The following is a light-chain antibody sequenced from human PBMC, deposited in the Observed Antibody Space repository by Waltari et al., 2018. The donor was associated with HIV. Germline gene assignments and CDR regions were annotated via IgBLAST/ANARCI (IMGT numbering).Light chain of an antibody. Sequence: DIVMNKSPEYLPVALGERAYINITSRPSRLYNSNNKNFLAWYQQKPGQPPKLLIYWAFTRESGVPNRFSGSGSGTDFTLTISGLQAGDVAIYYCQQYYTTPLTFGGWTKVEI. CDR1: PSRLYNSNNKNF. V-gene: IGKV4-1*01. CDR3: QQYYTTPLT. J-gene: IGKJ4*01. CDR2: WAF.